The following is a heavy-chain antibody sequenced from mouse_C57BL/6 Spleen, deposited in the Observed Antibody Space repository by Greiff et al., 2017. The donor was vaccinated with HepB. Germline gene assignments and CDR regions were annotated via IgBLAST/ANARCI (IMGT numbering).Heavy chain of an antibody. CDR3: ASPYYGSSYPYAMDY. CDR1: GFTFSDYG. V-gene: IGHV5-17*01. J-gene: IGHJ4*01. D-gene: IGHD1-1*01. CDR2: ISSGSSTI. Sequence: DVKLVESGGGLVKPGGSLKLSCAASGFTFSDYGMHWVRQAPEKGLEWVAYISSGSSTIYYADTVKGRFTISRDNAKNTLFLQMTSLRSEDTAMYYCASPYYGSSYPYAMDYWGQGTSVTVSS.